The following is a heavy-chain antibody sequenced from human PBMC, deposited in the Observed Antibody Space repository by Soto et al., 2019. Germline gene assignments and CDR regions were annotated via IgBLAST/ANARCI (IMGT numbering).Heavy chain of an antibody. V-gene: IGHV4-31*03. J-gene: IGHJ4*02. D-gene: IGHD2-21*01. CDR2: IYYSGST. Sequence: PSETLSLTCTVSGGSISSGGYYWSWIRQHPGKGLEWIGYIYYSGSTYYNPSLKSRVTISVDTSKNQFSLKLSSVTAADTAVYYCARAIPGPWYFDYWGQGTLVTVSS. CDR3: ARAIPGPWYFDY. CDR1: GGSISSGGYY.